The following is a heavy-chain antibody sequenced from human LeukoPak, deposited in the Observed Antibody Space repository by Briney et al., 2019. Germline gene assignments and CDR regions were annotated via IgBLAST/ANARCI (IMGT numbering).Heavy chain of an antibody. CDR1: GGTFSSYA. D-gene: IGHD3-10*01. V-gene: IGHV1-69*05. CDR2: IIPIFGTA. J-gene: IGHJ5*02. CDR3: ARGSGSYYTNWFDP. Sequence: GASVKVSCKASGGTFSSYAISWVRQAPGQGLEWMGGIIPIFGTANYAQKFQGRVTITTDESTSTAYMELSSLRSEDTAVYYCARGSGSYYTNWFDPWGQGTLVTVSS.